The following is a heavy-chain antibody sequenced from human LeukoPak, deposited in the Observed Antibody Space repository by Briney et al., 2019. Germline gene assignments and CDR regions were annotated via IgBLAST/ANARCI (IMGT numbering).Heavy chain of an antibody. D-gene: IGHD3-10*01. CDR2: ISSSSSTI. CDR1: GFTFSSYS. V-gene: IGHV3-48*01. Sequence: GGSLRLSCAASGFTFSSYSMTWVRQAPGKGLEWVSYISSSSSTIYYAASVKGRFTISRDNAKNSLYLQMNSLRAEDTAVYYCARDFEVRGVPVYYFDYWGQGTLVTVSS. J-gene: IGHJ4*02. CDR3: ARDFEVRGVPVYYFDY.